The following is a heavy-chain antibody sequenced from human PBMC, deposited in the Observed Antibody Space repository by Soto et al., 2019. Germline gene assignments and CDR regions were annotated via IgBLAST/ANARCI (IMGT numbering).Heavy chain of an antibody. Sequence: PGGSLRLSCAASGFTFSSYSMNWVRQAPGKGLEWVAVIWYDGSNKYYADSVKGRFTISRDNSKNTLYLQMNSLRAEDTAVYYCARGTIAAAAVDYWGQGTLVTVSS. CDR1: GFTFSSYS. CDR3: ARGTIAAAAVDY. CDR2: IWYDGSNK. V-gene: IGHV3-33*08. D-gene: IGHD6-13*01. J-gene: IGHJ4*02.